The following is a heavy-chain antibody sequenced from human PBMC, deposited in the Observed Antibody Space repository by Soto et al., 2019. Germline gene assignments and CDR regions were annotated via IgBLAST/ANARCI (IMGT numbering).Heavy chain of an antibody. J-gene: IGHJ1*01. Sequence: PGGSLRLSCAASGFTFDDYGMSWVRQAPGKGLEWVSGINWNGGSTGYADSVKGRFTISRDNAKNSLYLQMNSLRAEDTALYHCARGRDSSSPEYFQHWGQGTLVTVSS. CDR1: GFTFDDYG. D-gene: IGHD6-13*01. CDR3: ARGRDSSSPEYFQH. V-gene: IGHV3-20*01. CDR2: INWNGGST.